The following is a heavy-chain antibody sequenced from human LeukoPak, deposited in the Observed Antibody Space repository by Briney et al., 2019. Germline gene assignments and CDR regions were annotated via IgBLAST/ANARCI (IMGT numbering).Heavy chain of an antibody. CDR3: AADLSNPRMGASYLDS. V-gene: IGHV1-58*01. J-gene: IGHJ4*02. Sequence: SVTVSCKASGFTSTNFAVQWVRQARGQRLEWIGWIIVGSGATKCAQDFQERVTITRDLSTSTLYMELRSLTSEDTAVYYCAADLSNPRMGASYLDSWGQGTLVTVSS. D-gene: IGHD3-16*01. CDR2: IIVGSGAT. CDR1: GFTSTNFA.